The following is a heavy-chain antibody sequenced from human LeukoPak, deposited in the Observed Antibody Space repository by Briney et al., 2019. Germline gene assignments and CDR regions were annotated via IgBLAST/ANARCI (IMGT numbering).Heavy chain of an antibody. Sequence: PGGSLRLXCAASGFTFSSYWMSWVRQAPGKGLEWVANIKQDGSEKYYVDSVKGRFTISRDNAKNSLYLQMNSLRAEDTAVYYCATETNGRHYDYWGQGTLLTVSS. V-gene: IGHV3-7*01. CDR1: GFTFSSYW. D-gene: IGHD1-14*01. J-gene: IGHJ4*02. CDR2: IKQDGSEK. CDR3: ATETNGRHYDY.